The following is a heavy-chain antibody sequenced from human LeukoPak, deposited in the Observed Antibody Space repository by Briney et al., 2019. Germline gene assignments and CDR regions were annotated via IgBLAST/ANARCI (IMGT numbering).Heavy chain of an antibody. V-gene: IGHV3-48*04. D-gene: IGHD3-9*01. CDR2: ISSSGSTM. CDR1: GLTFSSYS. CDR3: TGGFDISDY. J-gene: IGHJ4*02. Sequence: GGSLRLSCAVSGLTFSSYSMNWVRQAPGKGLEWLSYISSSGSTMYYADSVKGRFTISRDNARNSLYLQMNSLRVEDTAMYYCTGGFDISDYWGQGTVVTVSS.